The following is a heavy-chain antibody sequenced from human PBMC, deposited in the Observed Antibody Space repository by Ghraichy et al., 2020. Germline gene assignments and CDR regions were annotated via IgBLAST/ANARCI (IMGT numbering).Heavy chain of an antibody. J-gene: IGHJ3*02. CDR2: TYYRSKWSN. V-gene: IGHV6-1*01. Sequence: SQTLSLTCDISGDSVSTNGVAWNWIRQSTSRGLEWLGRTYYRSKWSNDYAVSVKSRIIINPDTSKNQFSLQLNSVTPEDTAVYYCARGRFSAFDIWGQGTTVTVSS. CDR1: GDSVSTNGVA. CDR3: ARGRFSAFDI.